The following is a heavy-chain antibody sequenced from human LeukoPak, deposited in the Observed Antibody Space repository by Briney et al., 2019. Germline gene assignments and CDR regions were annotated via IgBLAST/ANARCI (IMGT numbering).Heavy chain of an antibody. V-gene: IGHV1-69*01. CDR2: IIPIFGTA. CDR3: ARGGSGSSSLSYPGTLYY. Sequence: GASVKVSCKASGGTFSSYAISWVRQAPGQGLEWMGGIIPIFGTANYAQKFQGRVTITANESTSTAYMELSSLRSEDTAVYYCARGGSGSSSLSYPGTLYYWGQGTLVTVSS. D-gene: IGHD3-10*01. J-gene: IGHJ4*02. CDR1: GGTFSSYA.